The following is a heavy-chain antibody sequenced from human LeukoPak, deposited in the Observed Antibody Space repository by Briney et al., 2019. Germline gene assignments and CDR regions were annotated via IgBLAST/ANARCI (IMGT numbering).Heavy chain of an antibody. CDR3: ARGLRYRFDP. J-gene: IGHJ5*02. V-gene: IGHV4-34*01. Sequence: PSETLSLTCTVYGGSFSGYYWSWIRQPPGKGLEWIGETNHSGSTNYNPSLKSRVTISVDTSKNQFSLKLSSVTAADTAVYYCARGLRYRFDPWGQGTLVTVSS. CDR2: TNHSGST. D-gene: IGHD1-14*01. CDR1: GGSFSGYY.